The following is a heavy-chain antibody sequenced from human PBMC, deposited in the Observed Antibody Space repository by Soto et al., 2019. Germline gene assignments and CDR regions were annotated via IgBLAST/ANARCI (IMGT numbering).Heavy chain of an antibody. Sequence: ASVKVSCKASGYTFTSYDINWVRQATGQGLEWMGWMNPNSGNTGYAQKFQGRVTMTRNTSISTAYMELSSLRSEDTAVYYCARGPPFWSGYDGYYYYYYMDVWGKGTTVTVSS. CDR3: ARGPPFWSGYDGYYYYYYMDV. D-gene: IGHD3-3*01. V-gene: IGHV1-8*01. CDR2: MNPNSGNT. CDR1: GYTFTSYD. J-gene: IGHJ6*03.